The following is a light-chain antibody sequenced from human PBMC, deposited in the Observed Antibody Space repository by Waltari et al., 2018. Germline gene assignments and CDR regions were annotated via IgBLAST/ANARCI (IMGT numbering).Light chain of an antibody. CDR1: QTVLYRDNNKNY. J-gene: IGKJ1*01. CDR2: WAS. V-gene: IGKV4-1*01. Sequence: DIVMTQSPDSLAVSLGERATINGTSSQTVLYRDNNKNYLTWYQQKPGQPPKLLFSWASIRESGVPDRLSASGSGTDFTLTISSLQAEDVAVYYCHQHYTTPWTFGQGTKVEIK. CDR3: HQHYTTPWT.